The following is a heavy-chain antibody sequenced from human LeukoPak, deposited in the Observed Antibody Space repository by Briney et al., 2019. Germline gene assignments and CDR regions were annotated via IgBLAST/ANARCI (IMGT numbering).Heavy chain of an antibody. Sequence: RWASVKVSCKASGYTFTSYYMHWVRQATGQGLEWMGWMNPNSGNTGYAQKFQGRVTMTRNTSISTAYMELSSLRSEDTAVYYCARGLPQQWLASDAFDIWGQGTMVTVSS. CDR3: ARGLPQQWLASDAFDI. J-gene: IGHJ3*02. CDR2: MNPNSGNT. D-gene: IGHD6-19*01. CDR1: GYTFTSYY. V-gene: IGHV1-8*02.